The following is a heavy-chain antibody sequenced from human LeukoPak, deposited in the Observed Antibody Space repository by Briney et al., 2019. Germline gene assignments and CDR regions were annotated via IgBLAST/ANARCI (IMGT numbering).Heavy chain of an antibody. CDR3: ARDPLPHFIAAAGTRMGY. Sequence: ASVKVSCKASGYTFTSYGISWVRQAPGQGLEWMGWISAYNGNTNYAQKLQGRVTMTTDTSTSTAYMELRSLRSDDTAVYYCARDPLPHFIAAAGTRMGYWGQGTLVTVSS. V-gene: IGHV1-18*01. J-gene: IGHJ4*02. CDR2: ISAYNGNT. D-gene: IGHD6-13*01. CDR1: GYTFTSYG.